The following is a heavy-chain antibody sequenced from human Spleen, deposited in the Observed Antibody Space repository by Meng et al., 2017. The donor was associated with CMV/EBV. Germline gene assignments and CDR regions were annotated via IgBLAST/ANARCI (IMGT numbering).Heavy chain of an antibody. V-gene: IGHV1-2*02. J-gene: IGHJ6*02. CDR3: ARDRTGDCSSNSCYNYYYYYGMDV. D-gene: IGHD2-2*02. Sequence: ASVKVSCKASGYTFTGYYMHWVRQAPGQGLEWMGWINPNSGGTNYAQKFQGRVTMTRDTSISTAYMELSRLRSDDTAVYYCARDRTGDCSSNSCYNYYYYYGMDVWGQGTTVTVSS. CDR1: GYTFTGYY. CDR2: INPNSGGT.